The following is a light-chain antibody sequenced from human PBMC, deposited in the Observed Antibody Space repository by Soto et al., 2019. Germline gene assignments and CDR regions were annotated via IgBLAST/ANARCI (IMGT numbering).Light chain of an antibody. CDR2: DAS. CDR1: QSVSSY. Sequence: EIVLTQSPATLSLSPGERATLSCRASQSVSSYLAWYQQKPGQAPRLLIYDASNRATGIPARFSGSGSGTDFTLTISSLEPEDFAVYYCQQRSHLGLTFGGGTKVEIK. V-gene: IGKV3-11*01. J-gene: IGKJ4*01. CDR3: QQRSHLGLT.